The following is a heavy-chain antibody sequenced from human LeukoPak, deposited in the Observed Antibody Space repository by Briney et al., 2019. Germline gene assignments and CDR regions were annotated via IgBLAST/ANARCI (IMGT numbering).Heavy chain of an antibody. CDR1: GFTFSSYG. CDR3: ASLRSGSGTFYNDY. CDR2: ISYDGRNK. D-gene: IGHD3-10*01. Sequence: GMSLRLSCAASGFTFSSYGMHWVRQAPGKGLEWVAVISYDGRNKYYADSVKGRFSISRDNSKNTLYLQMNSLRAEDTAVYYCASLRSGSGTFYNDYWGQGTLVTVSS. J-gene: IGHJ4*02. V-gene: IGHV3-30*03.